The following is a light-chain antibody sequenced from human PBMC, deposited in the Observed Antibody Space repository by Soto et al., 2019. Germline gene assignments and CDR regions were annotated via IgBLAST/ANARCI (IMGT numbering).Light chain of an antibody. CDR2: ATS. CDR3: QQSYKMPS. Sequence: EIPLTQSPSSLAASVGDRLTLTCRASRNVSIYLNWYPHKPGKSPTLLIHATSNLQIGVPSRFSGSGSGTEFTLTISSLEPEDFGTYYCQQSYKMPSFGQGTRVLIK. V-gene: IGKV1-39*01. CDR1: RNVSIY. J-gene: IGKJ5*01.